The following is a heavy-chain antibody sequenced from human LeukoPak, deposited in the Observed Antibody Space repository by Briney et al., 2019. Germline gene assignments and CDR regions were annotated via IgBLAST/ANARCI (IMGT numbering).Heavy chain of an antibody. CDR2: IYYSGST. CDR1: GGSISSSSYY. CDR3: ARLVPPGWFDP. Sequence: PSETLSLTCTVSGGSISSSSYYWGWIRQPPGKGLEWIANIYYSGSTYFNPSLKSRVTISIDTSKNQFSLKLTSVTAADTAVYYCARLVPPGWFDPWGQGTLVTVSS. J-gene: IGHJ5*02. V-gene: IGHV4-39*01.